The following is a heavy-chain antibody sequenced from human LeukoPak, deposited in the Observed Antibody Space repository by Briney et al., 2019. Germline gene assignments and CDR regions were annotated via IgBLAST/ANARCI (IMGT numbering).Heavy chain of an antibody. CDR3: VKDQGRYFDWLFHSY. D-gene: IGHD3-9*01. CDR1: GFTFSSYA. Sequence: GGSLRLSCSASGFTFSSYAMHWVRQAPGKGLEYVSAISSNGGSTYYADSVKGRFTISRDNSKNTLYLQMSSLRAEDTAVYYCVKDQGRYFDWLFHSYWGQGTLVTVSS. CDR2: ISSNGGST. J-gene: IGHJ4*02. V-gene: IGHV3-64D*06.